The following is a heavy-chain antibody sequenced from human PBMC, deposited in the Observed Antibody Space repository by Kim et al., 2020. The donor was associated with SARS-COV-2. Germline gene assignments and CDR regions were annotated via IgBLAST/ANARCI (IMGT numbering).Heavy chain of an antibody. Sequence: SQTLSLTCTVSGGSISSSSYYWGWIRQPPGKGLEWIGSIYYSGSTYYNPSLKSRVTISVDTSKNQFSLKLSSVTAADTAVYYCARHPASDGSGSPYPRDFDYWGQGTLVTVSS. J-gene: IGHJ4*02. CDR2: IYYSGST. CDR1: GGSISSSSYY. D-gene: IGHD3-10*01. CDR3: ARHPASDGSGSPYPRDFDY. V-gene: IGHV4-39*01.